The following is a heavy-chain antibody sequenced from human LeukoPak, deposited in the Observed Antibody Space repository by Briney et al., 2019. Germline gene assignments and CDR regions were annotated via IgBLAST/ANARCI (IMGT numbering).Heavy chain of an antibody. CDR2: ISSSGSTI. CDR1: GFTFSDYY. V-gene: IGHV3-11*04. Sequence: PGGSLRLPCAASGFTFSDYYMSWIRQAPGKGLEWVSYISSSGSTIYYADSVKGRFTISRDNAKNSLYLQMNSLRAEDTAVYYCARVEKYTSSGPTDPWGQGTLVTVSS. J-gene: IGHJ5*02. D-gene: IGHD6-13*01. CDR3: ARVEKYTSSGPTDP.